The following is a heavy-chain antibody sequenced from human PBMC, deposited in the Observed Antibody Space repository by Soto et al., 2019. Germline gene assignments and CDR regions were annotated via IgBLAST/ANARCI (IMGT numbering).Heavy chain of an antibody. CDR3: AKEVIGPSLSYFDS. V-gene: IGHV3-74*03. J-gene: IGHJ4*02. Sequence: PGGSLRLSCAASGFTFSSYWMHWVRQAPGKGLVWVSHIDNDGSSTTYADSVRGRFTISRDNAKNTLFLQLDSLSAEDTAVYYCAKEVIGPSLSYFDSWGQGTLVTVSS. CDR2: IDNDGSST. CDR1: GFTFSSYW. D-gene: IGHD2-21*01.